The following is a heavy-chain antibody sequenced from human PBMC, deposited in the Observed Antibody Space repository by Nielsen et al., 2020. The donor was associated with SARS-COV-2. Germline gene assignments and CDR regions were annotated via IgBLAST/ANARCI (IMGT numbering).Heavy chain of an antibody. CDR2: ISSSSDYI. V-gene: IGHV3-21*01. CDR1: GFTFSSYS. J-gene: IGHJ4*02. Sequence: GESLKISCAASGFTFSSYSMNWVRQAPGKGLEWVSSISSSSDYIYYADSVKGRFTISRDNAKNSLYLQMSSLTAEDTAVYYCASETVAGAFTTANWGQGTLVTVSS. D-gene: IGHD6-19*01. CDR3: ASETVAGAFTTAN.